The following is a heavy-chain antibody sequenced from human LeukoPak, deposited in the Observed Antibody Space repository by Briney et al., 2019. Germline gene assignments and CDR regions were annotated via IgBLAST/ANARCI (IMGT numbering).Heavy chain of an antibody. J-gene: IGHJ4*02. CDR2: IKSKAHGGTT. Sequence: PGGSLRLSCAASGFTFKNAWMSWVRQAPGKGLEWVGRIKSKAHGGTTDYAAPVKDRFTISRDDSKNTLYLQMNSLKTEDTAVYYCTTGIFDYWGQGTLVTVSS. CDR1: GFTFKNAW. CDR3: TTGIFDY. D-gene: IGHD1-14*01. V-gene: IGHV3-15*01.